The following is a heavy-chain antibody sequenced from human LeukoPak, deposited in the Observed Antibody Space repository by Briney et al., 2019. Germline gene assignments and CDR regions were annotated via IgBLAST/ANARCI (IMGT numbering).Heavy chain of an antibody. J-gene: IGHJ3*02. V-gene: IGHV4-39*07. CDR1: GGSVSSSSFY. Sequence: PSETLSLTCTLSGGSVSSSSFYWGWICRPPGKGLECIGTIYYSGITYYSSSLKSRVTISVDTSKNQFSLKLSSVTAADTAVYFCARSGPAAGRPDAFDIWGQGTLVTVSS. CDR3: ARSGPAAGRPDAFDI. D-gene: IGHD2-2*01. CDR2: IYYSGIT.